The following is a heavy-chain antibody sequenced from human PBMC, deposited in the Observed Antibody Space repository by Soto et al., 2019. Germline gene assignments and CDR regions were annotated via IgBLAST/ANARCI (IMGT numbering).Heavy chain of an antibody. J-gene: IGHJ4*02. CDR2: INCNSGSI. CDR3: AKDRGKRPQDFDS. Sequence: GGSLRLSCAASGFKFDDYAMHWVRQAPGKGLEWVSNINCNSGSIAYADSVKGRFTVSRDNAKNSLYLQMNSLRPEDTAFYYCAKDRGKRPQDFDSWGQGT. D-gene: IGHD6-25*01. V-gene: IGHV3-9*01. CDR1: GFKFDDYA.